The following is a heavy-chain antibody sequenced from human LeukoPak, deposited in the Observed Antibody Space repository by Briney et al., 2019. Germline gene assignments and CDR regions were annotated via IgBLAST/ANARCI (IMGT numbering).Heavy chain of an antibody. CDR1: GGSISSYY. CDR2: IYYSGST. J-gene: IGHJ3*02. Sequence: SETLSLTCTVSGGSISSYYWSWIRQPPGKGLEWIGYIYYSGSTNHNPSLKSRVTISVDTSKNQFSLKLSSVTAADTAVYYCARHTDGDLRQDDAFDIWGQGTMVTVSS. D-gene: IGHD4-17*01. V-gene: IGHV4-59*08. CDR3: ARHTDGDLRQDDAFDI.